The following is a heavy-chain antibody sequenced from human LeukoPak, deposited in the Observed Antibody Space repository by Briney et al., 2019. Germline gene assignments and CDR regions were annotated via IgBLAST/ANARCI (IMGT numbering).Heavy chain of an antibody. V-gene: IGHV4-4*07. CDR1: GASISDYY. CDR2: ISTTGST. Sequence: SETLSLTCTVSGASISDYYWSWIRQSAGKGLEWIGRISTTGSTYYNPSFQSRVTMSADPSKTLFFLRLRSVTAADTAVYYCARSPSTIGWNWGYYFDYWGQGSLVTVSS. D-gene: IGHD3-3*01. J-gene: IGHJ4*02. CDR3: ARSPSTIGWNWGYYFDY.